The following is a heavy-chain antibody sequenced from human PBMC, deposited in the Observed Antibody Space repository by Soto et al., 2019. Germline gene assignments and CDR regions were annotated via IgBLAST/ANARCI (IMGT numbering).Heavy chain of an antibody. D-gene: IGHD3-22*01. CDR2: INAGNGNT. V-gene: IGHV1-3*01. Sequence: ASVKVSCKASGYTFTGYAMHWVHQAPGQRLEWMGWINAGNGNTKYSQKFQGRVTITRDTSTSTVYMELSSLRSEDTAVYYCAREQLVVITTGYYYGMDVWGQGTTVTVSS. J-gene: IGHJ6*02. CDR1: GYTFTGYA. CDR3: AREQLVVITTGYYYGMDV.